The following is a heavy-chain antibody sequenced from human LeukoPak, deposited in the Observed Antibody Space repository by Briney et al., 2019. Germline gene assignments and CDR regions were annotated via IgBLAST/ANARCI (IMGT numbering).Heavy chain of an antibody. CDR3: ARDAYGGNSFWFDP. Sequence: PGGSLRLSCAASGLTVTNAWMNWVRQAPGKGLEWVSSISSSSSYIYYADSVKGRFTISRDNAKNSLYLQMNSLRAEDTAVYYCARDAYGGNSFWFDPWGQGTLVTVSS. D-gene: IGHD4-23*01. CDR2: ISSSSSYI. CDR1: GLTVTNAW. J-gene: IGHJ5*02. V-gene: IGHV3-21*01.